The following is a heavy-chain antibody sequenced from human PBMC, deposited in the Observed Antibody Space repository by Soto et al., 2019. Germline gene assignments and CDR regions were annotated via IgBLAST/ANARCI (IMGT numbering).Heavy chain of an antibody. J-gene: IGHJ4*02. CDR3: AREGFSGYEALDY. D-gene: IGHD5-12*01. CDR2: IAYTGIT. CDR1: GGPIRSYY. V-gene: IGHV4-59*01. Sequence: QVHLQESGPGLLKPSETLSLTCGVSGGPIRSYYLSWVRQAPGKGLEWIAYIAYTGITGYNPALRSRVTISGDTSQNFFSLKMTSVTAADTAVYYCAREGFSGYEALDYWGQGILVTVSS.